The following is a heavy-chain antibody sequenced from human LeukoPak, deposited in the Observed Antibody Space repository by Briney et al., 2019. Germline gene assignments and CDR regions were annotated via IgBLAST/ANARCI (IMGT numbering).Heavy chain of an antibody. Sequence: PGGSLRLSCAASGFTFSSYWMSWVRQAPGKGLEWVANIKQDGSEKYYVDSVKGRFTISRDNAKNSLYLQMNSLRAEDAAVYYCARESYFDSSGAFDYWGQGTLVTVSS. V-gene: IGHV3-7*01. CDR1: GFTFSSYW. CDR2: IKQDGSEK. CDR3: ARESYFDSSGAFDY. D-gene: IGHD3-22*01. J-gene: IGHJ4*02.